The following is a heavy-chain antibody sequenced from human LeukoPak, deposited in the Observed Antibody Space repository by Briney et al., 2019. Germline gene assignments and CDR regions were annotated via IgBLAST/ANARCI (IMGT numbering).Heavy chain of an antibody. J-gene: IGHJ5*02. CDR1: GYTFTSYG. V-gene: IGHV1-18*01. CDR2: ISVYNGNT. Sequence: ASVKVSCKASGYTFTSYGISWVRQAPGQGLEWMGWISVYNGNTNYAQKFQGRVTMTTDTSTSTAYMELRSLRSDDTAVYYCARDADYVMWFDPWGQGTLVTVSS. D-gene: IGHD4-17*01. CDR3: ARDADYVMWFDP.